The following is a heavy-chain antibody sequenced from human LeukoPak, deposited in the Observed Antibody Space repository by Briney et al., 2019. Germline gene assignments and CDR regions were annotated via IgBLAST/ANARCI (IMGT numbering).Heavy chain of an antibody. CDR3: GRVYWYSSGWYSDY. J-gene: IGHJ4*02. CDR1: GFTFSSYS. Sequence: PGGSLRLSCAASGFTFSSYSMNWVRQAPGKGLEWVSYISGSSGIVNYADSVKGRFTISRDNVKNSLYLQMNSLRDDDTALYYCGRVYWYSSGWYSDYWGQGTRVTVSS. D-gene: IGHD6-19*01. V-gene: IGHV3-48*02. CDR2: ISGSSGIV.